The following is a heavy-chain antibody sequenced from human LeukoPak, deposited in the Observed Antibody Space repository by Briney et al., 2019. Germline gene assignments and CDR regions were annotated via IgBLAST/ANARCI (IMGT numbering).Heavy chain of an antibody. CDR3: ARGGRAGIVVVEAATTGIDY. V-gene: IGHV4-59*02. CDR1: GGSVSSYY. Sequence: PSETLSLTCTVSGGSVSSYYWSWIRQPPGKGLEWIGYMYYSGSTNYNPSLKSRVTISIDTSKNQFSLKLNSVTAADTAVYYCARGGRAGIVVVEAATTGIDYWGQGTLVTVSS. J-gene: IGHJ4*02. D-gene: IGHD2-15*01. CDR2: MYYSGST.